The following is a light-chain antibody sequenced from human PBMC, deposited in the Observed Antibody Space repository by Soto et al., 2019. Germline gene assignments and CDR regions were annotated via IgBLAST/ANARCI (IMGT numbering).Light chain of an antibody. J-gene: IGKJ5*01. V-gene: IGKV3-20*01. CDR1: QSVGSN. CDR2: GAS. Sequence: EIVMTQSPATLSVSPGERVTLSCRARQSVGSNLAWYQQKPGQAPRLLIYGASNRATGIPDRFSGSGSGTDFTLTISRLEPEDFAVFYCQQYGSSPITFGQGTRLEIK. CDR3: QQYGSSPIT.